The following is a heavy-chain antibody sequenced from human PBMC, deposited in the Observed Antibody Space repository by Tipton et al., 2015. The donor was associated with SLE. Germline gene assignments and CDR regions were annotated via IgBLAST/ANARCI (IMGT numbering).Heavy chain of an antibody. J-gene: IGHJ4*02. Sequence: TLSLTCTVSGDSITSFHKYWCWIRQPPGRRLGYLASLYHSGDTYYNPPLRRRLTISMATYKNQFSLRLSSVTAADTAVYYCVRIISGASRLFDYWGQGMLVAVSS. CDR1: GDSITSFHKY. D-gene: IGHD1-26*01. V-gene: IGHV4-39*07. CDR3: VRIISGASRLFDY. CDR2: LYHSGDT.